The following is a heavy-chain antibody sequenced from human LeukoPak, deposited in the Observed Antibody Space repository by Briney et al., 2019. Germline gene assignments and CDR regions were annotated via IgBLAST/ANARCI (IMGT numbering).Heavy chain of an antibody. CDR1: GFTVSSNY. Sequence: GGSLRLPCAASGFTVSSNYMSWVRRAPGKGLEWVSVIHSGGSTYYADSVKGRFTISRDDSKNTLYLQMNSLRDEDTAVYHCARDPGYGSVLSFDPWGQGTSVTVSS. V-gene: IGHV3-66*01. CDR3: ARDPGYGSVLSFDP. D-gene: IGHD3-10*01. J-gene: IGHJ5*02. CDR2: IHSGGST.